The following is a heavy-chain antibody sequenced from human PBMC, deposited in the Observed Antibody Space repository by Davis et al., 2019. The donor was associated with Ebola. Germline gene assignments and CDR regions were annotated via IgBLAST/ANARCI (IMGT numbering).Heavy chain of an antibody. CDR3: ARDIVVVPAAAPYYYYYYMDV. D-gene: IGHD2-2*01. Sequence: SETLSLTCSVSGGSISSYYWGWIRQPPGKGLEWIGHIYYSGSTYYNPSLKSRVTISVDTSKNQFSLKLSSVTAADTAVYYCARDIVVVPAAAPYYYYYYMDVWGKGTTVTVSS. J-gene: IGHJ6*03. V-gene: IGHV4-59*12. CDR1: GGSISSYY. CDR2: IYYSGST.